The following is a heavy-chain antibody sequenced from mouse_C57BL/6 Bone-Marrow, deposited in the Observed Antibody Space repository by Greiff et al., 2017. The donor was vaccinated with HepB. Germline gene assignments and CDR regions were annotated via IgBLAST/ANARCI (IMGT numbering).Heavy chain of an antibody. CDR3: ARRDYGSSSYAMDY. D-gene: IGHD1-1*01. CDR1: GFTFSSYT. Sequence: EVKLVESGGGLVKPGGSLKLSCAASGFTFSSYTMSWVRQTPEKRLEWVATISGGGGNTYYPDSVKGRFTISRDNAKNTLYLQMSSLRSEDTALYYCARRDYGSSSYAMDYWGQGTSVTVSS. V-gene: IGHV5-9*01. CDR2: ISGGGGNT. J-gene: IGHJ4*01.